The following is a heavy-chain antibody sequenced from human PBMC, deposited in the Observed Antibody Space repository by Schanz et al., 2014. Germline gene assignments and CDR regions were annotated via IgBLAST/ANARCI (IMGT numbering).Heavy chain of an antibody. J-gene: IGHJ4*02. CDR3: TKGRTFGR. Sequence: QVQLVQSGSEVKKPGDSVKVSCETSGYSFTKYGINWVRQAPGQGLEWMGWMNPTTGNRGYAQRFQGRVTMTRNTSITTAYLELSSLRSGDTAVYYCTKGRTFGRWGQGTLVTVSS. CDR2: MNPTTGNR. D-gene: IGHD3-16*01. V-gene: IGHV1-8*01. CDR1: GYSFTKYG.